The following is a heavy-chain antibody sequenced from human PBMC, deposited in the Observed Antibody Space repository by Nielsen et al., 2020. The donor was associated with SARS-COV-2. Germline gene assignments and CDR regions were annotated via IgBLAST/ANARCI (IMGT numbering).Heavy chain of an antibody. CDR2: IKQDGSEK. CDR1: GFTLSGQW. J-gene: IGHJ4*02. Sequence: GGSLRLSCAASGFTLSGQWMGWVRQAPGKGLEWVADIKQDGSEKVYVDSVKGRFTISGDNAKNSLYLQMNSLRDEDTAVYYCARDLELLTNYYALDYWGQGTLVTVSS. D-gene: IGHD3-9*01. V-gene: IGHV3-7*01. CDR3: ARDLELLTNYYALDY.